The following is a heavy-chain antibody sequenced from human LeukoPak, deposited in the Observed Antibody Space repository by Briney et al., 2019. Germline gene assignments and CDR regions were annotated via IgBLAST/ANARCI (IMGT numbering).Heavy chain of an antibody. CDR3: AKDGMDV. J-gene: IGHJ6*02. Sequence: GGSLRLSCAASGFTFSSYGMHWVRQAPGKGLEWVAVISYDGSNKYYADSVKGRFTISRDNSKNTLYLQMNSLRAEDTAVYYCAKDGMDVWDQGTTVTVSS. CDR2: ISYDGSNK. CDR1: GFTFSSYG. V-gene: IGHV3-30*18.